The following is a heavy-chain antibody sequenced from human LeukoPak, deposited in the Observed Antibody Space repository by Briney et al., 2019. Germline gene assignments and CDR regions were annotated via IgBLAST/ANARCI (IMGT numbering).Heavy chain of an antibody. CDR3: AKEKRGFDY. CDR2: ISWNSGSI. Sequence: PGGSLRLSCAASGFTFDDYAMHWVRQAPGKGLEWVSGISWNSGSIGYADSVKGRFTISRDNAKNSLYLQMNSLRAEDTALYYCAKEKRGFDYWGQGTLVTVSS. CDR1: GFTFDDYA. V-gene: IGHV3-9*01. J-gene: IGHJ4*02.